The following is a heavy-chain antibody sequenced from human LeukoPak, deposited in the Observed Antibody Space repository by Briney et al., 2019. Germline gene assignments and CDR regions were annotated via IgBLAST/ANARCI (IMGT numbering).Heavy chain of an antibody. Sequence: ASVKVSCKASGYTFTGYYMHWVRQAPGQGLEWMGWINPNSGGTNYAQKFQGRVTMTRDTSISTAYMELSRLRSDDTAVYYCARVSAAAGRQWYFDLWGRGTLVTVSS. CDR3: ARVSAAAGRQWYFDL. CDR1: GYTFTGYY. D-gene: IGHD6-13*01. CDR2: INPNSGGT. V-gene: IGHV1-2*02. J-gene: IGHJ2*01.